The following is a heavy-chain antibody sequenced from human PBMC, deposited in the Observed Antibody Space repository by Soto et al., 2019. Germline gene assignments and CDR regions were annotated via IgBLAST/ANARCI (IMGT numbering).Heavy chain of an antibody. CDR3: AREPATAKPEGVDF. J-gene: IGHJ4*02. D-gene: IGHD1-1*01. V-gene: IGHV1-2*02. CDR1: GYTFSEYY. CDR2: INPNSGGT. Sequence: GSVKVSCKASGYTFSEYYIDGVGQTRGQGRDGMGCINPNSGGTKYAPKFQGGVTITRDTSINTAYMELSRLRSGDTAVSYCAREPATAKPEGVDFWGQGTLVTVSS.